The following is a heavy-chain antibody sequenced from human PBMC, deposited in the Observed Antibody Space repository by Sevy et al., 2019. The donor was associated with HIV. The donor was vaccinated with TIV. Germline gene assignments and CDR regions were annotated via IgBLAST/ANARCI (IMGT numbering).Heavy chain of an antibody. J-gene: IGHJ4*02. CDR2: INSDGRIT. Sequence: GESLKISCVFSRFTSSNYWMHWVRQAPGKGLVWVSRINSDGRITTYADSVKGRFTISRDLAKNTLYLQMNSVRVEDTAVYFCARGTAGVASLWGQGTLVTVSS. V-gene: IGHV3-74*01. CDR3: ARGTAGVASL. CDR1: RFTSSNYW. D-gene: IGHD3-10*01.